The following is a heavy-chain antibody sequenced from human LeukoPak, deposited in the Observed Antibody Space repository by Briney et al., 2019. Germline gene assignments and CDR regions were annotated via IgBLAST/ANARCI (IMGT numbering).Heavy chain of an antibody. CDR3: TRHIEVVGFDYFDY. V-gene: IGHV1-18*01. CDR1: DYTFTNYH. CDR2: ISAYNGNT. Sequence: ASVKVSCKAADYTFTNYHITWVRQAPGQGLEWMGWISAYNGNTNYAQKFQGRVTMTTDTSTSTAFMELRSLRSDDTAVYYCTRHIEVVGFDYFDYWGQGTLVTVSS. D-gene: IGHD3-22*01. J-gene: IGHJ4*02.